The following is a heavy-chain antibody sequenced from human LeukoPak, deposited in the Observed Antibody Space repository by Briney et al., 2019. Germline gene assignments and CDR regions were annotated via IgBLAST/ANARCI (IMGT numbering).Heavy chain of an antibody. CDR1: GGTFSSYV. CDR3: ARDIAHCSGGICYNIRFDS. V-gene: IGHV1-69*06. Sequence: GASVKVSCKASGGTFSSYVINWVRQAPGQGLEWMGGIIPIFGTANYAQKFQGRVTITADKSTSTAYMELSSLRSEDTAVYFCARDIAHCSGGICYNIRFDSWGQGTLVTVSS. D-gene: IGHD2-15*01. J-gene: IGHJ5*01. CDR2: IIPIFGTA.